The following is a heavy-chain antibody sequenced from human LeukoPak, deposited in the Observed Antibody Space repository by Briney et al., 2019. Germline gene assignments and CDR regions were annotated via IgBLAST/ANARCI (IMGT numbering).Heavy chain of an antibody. CDR2: ISGDGGST. V-gene: IGHV3-43*02. Sequence: GGSLRLSCAAPGLITDDYAIHWVRQAPGKGLEWVSLISGDGGSTFNADSVRGRFTISRDNSKNSLSLQMSSLRSEDTALYFCVRESERSGWFDHWGQGTLVTVSS. CDR1: GLITDDYA. CDR3: VRESERSGWFDH. J-gene: IGHJ5*02. D-gene: IGHD1-26*01.